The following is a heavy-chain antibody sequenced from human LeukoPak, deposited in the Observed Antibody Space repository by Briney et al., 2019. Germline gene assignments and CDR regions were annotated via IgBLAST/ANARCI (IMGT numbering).Heavy chain of an antibody. Sequence: GGSLRLSCAASGFTVSSNYMSWVRQAPGKGLEWVSVIYSGGSTYYADSVKGRFTISRHNSKNTLYLQMNSPRAEDTAVYYCARASASYDILTGYYPNWFDPWGQGTLVTVSS. CDR1: GFTVSSNY. CDR3: ARASASYDILTGYYPNWFDP. D-gene: IGHD3-9*01. V-gene: IGHV3-53*04. CDR2: IYSGGST. J-gene: IGHJ5*02.